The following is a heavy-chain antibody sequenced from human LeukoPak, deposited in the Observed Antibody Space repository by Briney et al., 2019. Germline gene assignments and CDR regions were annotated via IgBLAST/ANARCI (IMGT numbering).Heavy chain of an antibody. CDR2: ISTSSGSI. CDR3: ARSASGANYYYYHMDV. V-gene: IGHV3-48*04. J-gene: IGHJ6*03. D-gene: IGHD4/OR15-4a*01. Sequence: GGSLRLSCTVFGFTFSSYSMNWVRQAPGKGLEWVSYISTSSGSISYADSVKGRFTISRDNAKNSLYLQMNSLRAEDTAVYYCARSASGANYYYYHMDVWGKGTTVTVSS. CDR1: GFTFSSYS.